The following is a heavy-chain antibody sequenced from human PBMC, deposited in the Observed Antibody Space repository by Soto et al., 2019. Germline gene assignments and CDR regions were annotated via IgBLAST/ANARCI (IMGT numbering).Heavy chain of an antibody. D-gene: IGHD2-2*01. CDR3: ARGGSSYYYYYMDV. Sequence: QVQLVESGGGVVQPGRSLRLSCAASGFTFSSYGMHWVRQAPGKGLEWVAVIWYDGSNKYYADSVKGRFTISRDNSKNTLYLQMNSLRAEDTAVYYCARGGSSYYYYYMDVWGKGTTVTVSS. CDR1: GFTFSSYG. V-gene: IGHV3-33*01. CDR2: IWYDGSNK. J-gene: IGHJ6*03.